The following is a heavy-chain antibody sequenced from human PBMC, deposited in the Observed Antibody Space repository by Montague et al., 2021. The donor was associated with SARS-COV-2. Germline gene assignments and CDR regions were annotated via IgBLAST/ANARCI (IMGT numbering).Heavy chain of an antibody. V-gene: IGHV4-38-2*02. CDR3: AKVAGSHDTFDI. CDR2: IYHSGST. J-gene: IGHJ3*02. CDR1: GYSTSIGYY. D-gene: IGHD6-19*01. Sequence: SETLSLTCTVSGYSTSIGYYWGWIRQPPGKGLEWIGTIYHSGSTYFNPSLKSRVTISVDTSKNQFSLNLSSVTAADTAVYYCAKVAGSHDTFDIWGRGTMVTVSS.